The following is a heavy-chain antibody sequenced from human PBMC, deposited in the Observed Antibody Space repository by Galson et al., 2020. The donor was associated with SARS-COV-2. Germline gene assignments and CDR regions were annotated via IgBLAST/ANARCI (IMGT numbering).Heavy chain of an antibody. CDR1: GFTFSSYS. CDR3: AARRRGDYYDCSGDYGY. Sequence: GGSPRLSCAASGFTFSSYSMNWVRQAPGKGLEWVSSISSSSSYIYYADSVKGRFTISRDNARNSVYLQMNSLRAEEPAGYYCAARRRGDYYDCSGDYGYWCQGTLVTVSS. D-gene: IGHD3-22*01. CDR2: ISSSSSYI. J-gene: IGHJ4*02. V-gene: IGHV3-21*01.